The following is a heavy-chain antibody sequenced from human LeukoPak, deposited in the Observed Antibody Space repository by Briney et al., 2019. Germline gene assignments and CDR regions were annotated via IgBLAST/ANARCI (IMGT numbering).Heavy chain of an antibody. Sequence: GGSLRLSCAASGFTFDDYAMHWVRQAPGKGLEWVSGISWNSGSIGYADSVKGRFTISRDNAKNSLYLQMNSLRAEDTALYYCAKAINIAAAGLFDYWGQGTLGTVSS. J-gene: IGHJ4*02. CDR2: ISWNSGSI. D-gene: IGHD6-13*01. CDR3: AKAINIAAAGLFDY. CDR1: GFTFDDYA. V-gene: IGHV3-9*01.